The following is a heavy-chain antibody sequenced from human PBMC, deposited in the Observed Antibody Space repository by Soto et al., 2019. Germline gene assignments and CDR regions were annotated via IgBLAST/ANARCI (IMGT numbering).Heavy chain of an antibody. D-gene: IGHD6-19*01. V-gene: IGHV3-30*18. CDR2: ISYDGSNK. CDR1: GFTFSSYG. CDR3: AEEAHKAVAGSLEFDY. Sequence: PGGSLRLCCAASGFTFSSYGMHWVRQAPGKGLEWVAVISYDGSNKYYADSVKGRFTISRDNSKNTLYLQMNSQGAEDKAVYYCAEEAHKAVAGSLEFDYWGQGTLVTVSS. J-gene: IGHJ4*01.